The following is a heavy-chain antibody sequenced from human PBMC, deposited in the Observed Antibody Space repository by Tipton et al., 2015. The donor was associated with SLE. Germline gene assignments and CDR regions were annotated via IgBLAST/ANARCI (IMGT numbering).Heavy chain of an antibody. CDR3: AELSTADAFDV. J-gene: IGHJ3*01. V-gene: IGHV3-74*01. Sequence: GSLRLSCAASGFTFSSYWMHWVRQAPGKGLVWVSRINSDGSSTSYADSVKGRFTISRDNAKNTLYLQMNSLRAEDAALYYCAELSTADAFDVWGQGAMVIVSS. CDR2: INSDGSST. D-gene: IGHD5/OR15-5a*01. CDR1: GFTFSSYW.